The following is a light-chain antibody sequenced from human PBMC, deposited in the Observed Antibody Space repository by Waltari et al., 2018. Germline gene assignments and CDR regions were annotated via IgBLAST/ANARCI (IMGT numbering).Light chain of an antibody. Sequence: QAALTQSPSVSGSPGQSVTISCTGTSSDIGGYNRFSWYQQHPGKAPKIMIYEVSRRPSGVSDRFSGSKSGNTASLTISGLQAEDEADYYCSSYVSSDTFLFGGGTRLTVL. CDR3: SSYVSSDTFL. CDR2: EVS. V-gene: IGLV2-18*02. CDR1: SSDIGGYNR. J-gene: IGLJ2*01.